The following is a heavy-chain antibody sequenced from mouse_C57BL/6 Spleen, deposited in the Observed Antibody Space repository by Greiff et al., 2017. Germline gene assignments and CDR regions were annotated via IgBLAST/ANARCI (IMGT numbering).Heavy chain of an antibody. V-gene: IGHV4-1*01. CDR1: GIDFSRYW. D-gene: IGHD2-4*01. CDR2: INPDSSTI. CDR3: TKPYDYEGDY. J-gene: IGHJ4*01. Sequence: EVKVIESGGGLVQPGGSLKLSCAASGIDFSRYWMSWVRRAPGKGLEWIGEINPDSSTINYAPSLKEKFIISRDYAKNTLYLQMSKVRSDDTALYYCTKPYDYEGDYWGQGTSVTVSS.